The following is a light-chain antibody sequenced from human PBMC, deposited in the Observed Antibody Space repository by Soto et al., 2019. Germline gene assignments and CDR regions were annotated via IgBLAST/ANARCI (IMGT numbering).Light chain of an antibody. CDR1: QSVSSY. J-gene: IGKJ3*01. V-gene: IGKV3-11*01. Sequence: EIVLTQSPATLSLSPGERATLSCRASQSVSSYLAWYQQKPGQAPRLLIYDASNRATGIPARFSGSGSGTDFTLTISSLEPEDFAVYYRQQRSNWPLTFGPGTKVHIK. CDR3: QQRSNWPLT. CDR2: DAS.